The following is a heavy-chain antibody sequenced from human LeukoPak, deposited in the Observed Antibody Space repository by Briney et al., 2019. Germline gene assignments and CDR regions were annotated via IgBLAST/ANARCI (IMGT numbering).Heavy chain of an antibody. D-gene: IGHD6-6*01. V-gene: IGHV3-48*03. CDR1: GFTFSSYE. CDR2: ISSSSTTI. J-gene: IGHJ4*02. CDR3: AGGESEYSSSGDFAY. Sequence: GGSLRLSCAASGFTFSSYEMNWVRQAPGRGLEWVSYISSSSTTIYYADSVRGRFTISRDKARDSLYLQLNSLRAEDTAVYYCAGGESEYSSSGDFAYWGQGTLVTVSS.